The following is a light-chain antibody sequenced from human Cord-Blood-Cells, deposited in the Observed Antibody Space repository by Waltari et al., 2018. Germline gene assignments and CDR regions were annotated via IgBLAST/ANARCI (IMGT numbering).Light chain of an antibody. Sequence: DIQMTQSPSTLSASVGDRVTIHCRASQSISSWLAWYKQKPGKAPKLLIYKASSLESGVPSRFSGSGSGTEFTLTISSLQPDDFATYYCQQYNSYSHVTFGQGTKVEIK. J-gene: IGKJ1*01. V-gene: IGKV1-5*03. CDR3: QQYNSYSHVT. CDR1: QSISSW. CDR2: KAS.